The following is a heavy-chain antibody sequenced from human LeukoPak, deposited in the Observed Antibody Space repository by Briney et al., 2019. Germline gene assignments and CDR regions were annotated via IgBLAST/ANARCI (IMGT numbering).Heavy chain of an antibody. V-gene: IGHV3-7*01. J-gene: IGHJ6*03. CDR3: ARVGAAAYRYYYYYYMDV. Sequence: PGGSLRLSCAASGFTFNSYWMSWVRQAPGKGLEWVANIKQDGSEKYYVDSVKGRFTISRDNAKNSLYLQMNSLRAEDTAVYYCARVGAAAYRYYYYYYMDVWGKGTTVTVSS. CDR1: GFTFNSYW. D-gene: IGHD6-13*01. CDR2: IKQDGSEK.